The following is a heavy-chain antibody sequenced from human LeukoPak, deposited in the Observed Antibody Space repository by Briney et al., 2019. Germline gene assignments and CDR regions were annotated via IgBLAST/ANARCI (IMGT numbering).Heavy chain of an antibody. Sequence: SETLSLTCTVSGGSISSYYWSWIRQPAGKGLEWIGRIYTSGSTNYNASLKSRVSMSVYTSKNRFSLKLSSVTAADTAVFYCARENSGSYREFDYWGQGTLVTVSS. CDR2: IYTSGST. J-gene: IGHJ4*02. CDR3: ARENSGSYREFDY. D-gene: IGHD1-26*01. V-gene: IGHV4-4*07. CDR1: GGSISSYY.